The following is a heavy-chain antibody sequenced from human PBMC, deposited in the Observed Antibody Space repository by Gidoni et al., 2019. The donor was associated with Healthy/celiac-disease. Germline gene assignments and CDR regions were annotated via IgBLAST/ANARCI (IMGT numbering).Heavy chain of an antibody. CDR3: AHRLPYCSGGSCYWGAVDAFDI. CDR1: GFSLSTSGVG. J-gene: IGHJ3*02. V-gene: IGHV2-5*01. CDR2: IYWNDDK. Sequence: QITLKESGPTLVKPTQTLTLTCTFSGFSLSTSGVGVGWIRQPPGKALEWLALIYWNDDKRYSPSLKSRLTITKDTSKNQVVLTMTNMDPVDTATYYCAHRLPYCSGGSCYWGAVDAFDIWGQGTMVTVSS. D-gene: IGHD2-15*01.